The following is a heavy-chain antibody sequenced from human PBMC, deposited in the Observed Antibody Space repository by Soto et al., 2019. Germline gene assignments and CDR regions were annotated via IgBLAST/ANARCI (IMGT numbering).Heavy chain of an antibody. Sequence: ASVKVSCKASGYTFTSYGISWVRQAPGQGLEWMGWISAYNGNTNYAQKLQGRVTMTTDTSTSTAYMELRSLRSDDTAVYYCASIAAAGTPLDYWGQGTLVTVSS. CDR3: ASIAAAGTPLDY. CDR1: GYTFTSYG. CDR2: ISAYNGNT. D-gene: IGHD6-13*01. J-gene: IGHJ4*02. V-gene: IGHV1-18*01.